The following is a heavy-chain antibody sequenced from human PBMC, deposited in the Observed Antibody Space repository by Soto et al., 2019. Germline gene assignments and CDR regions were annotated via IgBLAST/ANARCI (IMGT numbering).Heavy chain of an antibody. CDR1: GGSISSYY. J-gene: IGHJ2*01. V-gene: IGHV4-4*08. CDR2: TYTSGST. CDR3: ARFSWYFDL. Sequence: QVQLQESGPGLVKPSETLSLTCTVSGGSISSYYWSWIRQPPGKGLEWIGYTYTSGSTNYNPSLKTRVTISVDTSKNQVSLKLSSVTAADTAVYYCARFSWYFDLWGRGTLVTVSS.